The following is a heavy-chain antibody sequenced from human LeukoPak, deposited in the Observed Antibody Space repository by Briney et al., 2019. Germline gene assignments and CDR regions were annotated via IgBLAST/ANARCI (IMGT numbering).Heavy chain of an antibody. CDR2: LNPNSGGT. CDR3: ARDHSTNGLYAMGV. J-gene: IGHJ6*02. D-gene: IGHD1/OR15-1a*01. V-gene: IGHV1-2*02. Sequence: ASVKVSCKASGYTFTDYYIHWVRQAPGQGLKWMGWLNPNSGGTNYAQKFQGRVTMTRDTSISTAYMNLNRLRSDDTAMYYCARDHSTNGLYAMGVWGQGTTVTVS. CDR1: GYTFTDYY.